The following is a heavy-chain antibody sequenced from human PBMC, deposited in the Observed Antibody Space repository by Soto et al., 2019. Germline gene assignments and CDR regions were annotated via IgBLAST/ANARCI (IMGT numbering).Heavy chain of an antibody. J-gene: IGHJ5*02. Sequence: SETLSLTCAVYGGSFSGYYWSWIRQPPGKGLEWIGEINHSGSTNYNPSLKSRVTISVDTSKNQFSLKLSSVTAADTAVYYCARGQVAAAGTGFRWFDPWGQGTLVTVSS. CDR3: ARGQVAAAGTGFRWFDP. V-gene: IGHV4-34*01. CDR1: GGSFSGYY. CDR2: INHSGST. D-gene: IGHD6-13*01.